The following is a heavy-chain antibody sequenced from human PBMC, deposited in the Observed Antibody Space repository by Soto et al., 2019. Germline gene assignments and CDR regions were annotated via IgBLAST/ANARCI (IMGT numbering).Heavy chain of an antibody. J-gene: IGHJ6*02. Sequence: PGGSLRLSCAASGFTFSDYYMNWIRQAPGKGLEWVSFISSSSGSSIYYADSVKGRFTISRDNAKNSLYLQMNSLRAEDTAVYHCARGATSYFYHYYYGMDVWGQGTTVTVSS. CDR2: ISSSSGSSI. V-gene: IGHV3-11*01. CDR1: GFTFSDYY. CDR3: ARGATSYFYHYYYGMDV. D-gene: IGHD2-21*01.